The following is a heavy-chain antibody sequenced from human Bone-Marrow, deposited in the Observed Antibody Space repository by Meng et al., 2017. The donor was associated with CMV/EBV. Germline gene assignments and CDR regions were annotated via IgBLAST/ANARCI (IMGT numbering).Heavy chain of an antibody. CDR1: GYTFTSYG. J-gene: IGHJ3*02. D-gene: IGHD1-26*01. CDR3: ARQWELPDAFDI. CDR2: ISAYNGNT. V-gene: IGHV1-18*01. Sequence: ASVKVSCKASGYTFTSYGISWVRQAPGQGLEWMGWISAYNGNTNYAQKLQGRVTMTTDTSTSTAYMELRSLRSDDTAVYYCARQWELPDAFDIWGQGPMVTVSS.